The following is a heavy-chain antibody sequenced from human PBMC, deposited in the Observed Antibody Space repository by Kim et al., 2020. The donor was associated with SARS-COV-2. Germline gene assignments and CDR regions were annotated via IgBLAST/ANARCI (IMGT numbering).Heavy chain of an antibody. Sequence: SVKGRLTISRDNAKNSLYLQMNSLRAEDTAVYYCARGYSGYGGRVTPVDYWGQGTLVTVSS. D-gene: IGHD5-12*01. CDR3: ARGYSGYGGRVTPVDY. J-gene: IGHJ4*02. V-gene: IGHV3-11*04.